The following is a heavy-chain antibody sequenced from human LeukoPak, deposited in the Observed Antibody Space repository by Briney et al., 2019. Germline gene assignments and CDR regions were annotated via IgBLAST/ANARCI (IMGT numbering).Heavy chain of an antibody. J-gene: IGHJ6*03. Sequence: GGSLTLSCAPSGFTFSNCGMHWVRQAPGKGLEWVAVMWYDGNKKYYADSVKGRITISRDNSKNTLYLQMNSLRAEDTAVYYCARDSSTRTYYMDVWGKGTTVTVSS. CDR2: MWYDGNKK. CDR1: GFTFSNCG. CDR3: ARDSSTRTYYMDV. D-gene: IGHD2-2*01. V-gene: IGHV3-33*01.